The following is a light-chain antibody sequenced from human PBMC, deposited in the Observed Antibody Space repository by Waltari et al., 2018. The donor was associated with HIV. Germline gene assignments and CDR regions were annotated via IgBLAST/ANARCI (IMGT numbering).Light chain of an antibody. Sequence: DIVMTQSPDSLAVSLGERATINCKSSQSVLYSSNTNNYLAWYQQKSGQPPKLLIYWASTRESGVPDRFSGSGSGTDFTLTISSLQAEDVAVYYCQQYYSTPLTFGGGTKVEIK. J-gene: IGKJ4*01. V-gene: IGKV4-1*01. CDR3: QQYYSTPLT. CDR2: WAS. CDR1: QSVLYSSNTNNY.